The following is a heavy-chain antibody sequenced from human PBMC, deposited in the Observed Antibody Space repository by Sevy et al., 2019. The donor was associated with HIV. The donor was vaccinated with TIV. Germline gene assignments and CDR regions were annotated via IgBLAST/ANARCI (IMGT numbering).Heavy chain of an antibody. D-gene: IGHD6-13*01. CDR2: SRNKANSYIT. V-gene: IGHV3-72*01. CDR1: GFTFSGYY. Sequence: GGSLRLSCAASGFTFSGYYMDWVRQAPGEGLEWVGRSRNKANSYITEYAASVKGRFSISRDDSNNSLFLQMNSLKTEETAVYYCVREGAAAGDLDWWGQGTLVTVSS. J-gene: IGHJ4*02. CDR3: VREGAAAGDLDW.